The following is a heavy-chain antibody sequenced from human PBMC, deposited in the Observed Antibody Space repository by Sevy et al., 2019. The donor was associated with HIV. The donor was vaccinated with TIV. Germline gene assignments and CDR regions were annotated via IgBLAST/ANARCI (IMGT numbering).Heavy chain of an antibody. J-gene: IGHJ4*02. D-gene: IGHD3-10*01. CDR1: GFTISTYW. CDR2: IKGKTDGETT. CDR3: TTRPYGSIIDY. Sequence: GGSLRLSCAASGFTISTYWVTWVRQAPGKGLEWVGRIKGKTDGETTDYAAPVKGRFIISRDDSGKTVYVQLNSVKTEDTAMYFCTTRPYGSIIDYWGQGTLVTVSS. V-gene: IGHV3-15*05.